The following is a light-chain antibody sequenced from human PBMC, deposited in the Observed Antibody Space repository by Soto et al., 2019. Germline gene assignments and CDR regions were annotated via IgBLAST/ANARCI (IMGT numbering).Light chain of an antibody. V-gene: IGKV3-11*01. CDR3: QHRRKWSPIT. Sequence: LKQYPSALPSTPSESATLACRASQSVXRDFAWYKSKPGQAPRLLSXAAANRATGIPARLSGSGSGTDLALNIIRLVPEDVEGYYCQHRRKWSPITFGQGTRLEIK. CDR1: QSVXRD. J-gene: IGKJ5*01. CDR2: AAA.